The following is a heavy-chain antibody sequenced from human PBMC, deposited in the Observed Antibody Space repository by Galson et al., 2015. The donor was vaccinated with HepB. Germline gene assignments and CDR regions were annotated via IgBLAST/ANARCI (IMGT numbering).Heavy chain of an antibody. D-gene: IGHD4-17*01. CDR3: ARDESTVTTFDY. V-gene: IGHV3-21*01. J-gene: IGHJ4*02. Sequence: SLRLSCAASGFTFSSYSMNWVRQAPGKGLEWVSSISSSSSYIYYADSVKGRFTISRDNAKNSLYLQMNSLRAEDTAVYYCARDESTVTTFDYWGQGTLVTVSS. CDR1: GFTFSSYS. CDR2: ISSSSSYI.